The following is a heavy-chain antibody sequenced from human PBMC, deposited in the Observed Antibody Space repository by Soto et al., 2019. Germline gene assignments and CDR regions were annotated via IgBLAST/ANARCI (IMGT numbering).Heavy chain of an antibody. CDR3: VRGGSCTNGVCSVFDY. Sequence: SETLSLTCTVSGGSVSSVGYYWSWIRQHPGKGLEWIGHITYSGNTYYNPSLESRVTMSADTSKNQFSLKLSSVTAADTAVYFCVRGGSCTNGVCSVFDYWGQGTLVTVSS. CDR1: GGSVSSVGYY. V-gene: IGHV4-31*03. D-gene: IGHD2-8*01. J-gene: IGHJ4*02. CDR2: ITYSGNT.